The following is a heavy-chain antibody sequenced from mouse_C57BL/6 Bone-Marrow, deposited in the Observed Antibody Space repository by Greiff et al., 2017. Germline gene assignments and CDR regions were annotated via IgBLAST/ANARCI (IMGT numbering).Heavy chain of an antibody. CDR2: INPYNGGT. J-gene: IGHJ1*03. CDR1: GYTFTDYY. Sequence: VQLQQSGPVLVKPGASVTMSCKASGYTFTDYYMNWVKQSHGKSLEWIGVINPYNGGTSYNQKFKGTATLTVDKASSTAYMELNSLTAEDSAVYYCALITTARYGYFDVWGTGTTVTVSS. V-gene: IGHV1-19*01. D-gene: IGHD1-1*01. CDR3: ALITTARYGYFDV.